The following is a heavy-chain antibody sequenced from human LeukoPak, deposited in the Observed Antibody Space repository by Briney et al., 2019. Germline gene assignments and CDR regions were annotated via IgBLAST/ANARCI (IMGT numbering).Heavy chain of an antibody. CDR3: AREGREWLSVGIDY. CDR2: VGISNSVT. D-gene: IGHD6-19*01. CDR1: GFTFNGFA. Sequence: GGSLRLSCAASGFTFNGFAMSWVRQAPGKGLEWVAIVGISNSVTYYADSVKGRFTISRDNSKNTMWLQMNGLRAEDTAVYYCAREGREWLSVGIDYWGRGTLVTVSS. J-gene: IGHJ4*02. V-gene: IGHV3-23*01.